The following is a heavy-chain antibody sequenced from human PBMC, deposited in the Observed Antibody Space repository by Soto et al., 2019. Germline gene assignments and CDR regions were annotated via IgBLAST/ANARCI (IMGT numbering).Heavy chain of an antibody. J-gene: IGHJ4*02. CDR3: ARVMRYSSSWDVTYYFDY. CDR2: IIPIFGTA. D-gene: IGHD6-13*01. V-gene: IGHV1-69*13. CDR1: GYTFSSYA. Sequence: SVKVSFKASGYTFSSYAISWVRQAPGQGLEWMGGIIPIFGTANYAQKFQGRVTITADESTSTAYMELSSLRSEDTAVYYCARVMRYSSSWDVTYYFDYWGQGTLVTVSS.